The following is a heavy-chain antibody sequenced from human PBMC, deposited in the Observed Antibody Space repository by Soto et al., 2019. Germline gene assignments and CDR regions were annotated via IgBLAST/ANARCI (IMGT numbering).Heavy chain of an antibody. V-gene: IGHV4-39*01. CDR3: ARLEGLATISYYFDY. CDR1: GGSISSSSYY. D-gene: IGHD3-9*01. J-gene: IGHJ4*02. Sequence: SETLSLTCSVSGGSISSSSYYWCWILHPPGKGLEWIGSIYYSGSTYYNPSLKSRVTISIDKSKNQFSLKLSSLTAADTAVYYCARLEGLATISYYFDYWGQGTLVTVSS. CDR2: IYYSGST.